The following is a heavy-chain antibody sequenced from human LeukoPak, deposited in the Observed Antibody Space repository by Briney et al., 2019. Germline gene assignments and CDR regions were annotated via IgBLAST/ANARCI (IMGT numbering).Heavy chain of an antibody. D-gene: IGHD3-10*01. J-gene: IGHJ4*02. CDR2: ISSSSSYI. Sequence: GGSLRLSCAAPGFTFSSYSMNWVRQAPGKGLEWVSSISSSSSYIYYADSVKGRFTISRDNAKNSLYLQLNSLRVADTAVYYCARRDYGSESPPDYWGQGTLVTVSS. CDR3: ARRDYGSESPPDY. CDR1: GFTFSSYS. V-gene: IGHV3-21*01.